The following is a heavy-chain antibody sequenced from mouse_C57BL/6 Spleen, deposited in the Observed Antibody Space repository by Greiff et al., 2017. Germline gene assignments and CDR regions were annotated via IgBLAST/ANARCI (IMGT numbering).Heavy chain of an antibody. Sequence: EVQVVESGGGLVKPGGSLKLSCAASGFTFSDYGMHWVRQAPEQGLEWVAYISSGSSTIYYADTVKGRFTISRDNAKNTLFLQMTSLRSEDTAMYYGARGGNYYGSRSYFDYWGQGTTLTVSS. D-gene: IGHD1-1*01. CDR2: ISSGSSTI. J-gene: IGHJ2*01. CDR3: ARGGNYYGSRSYFDY. V-gene: IGHV5-17*01. CDR1: GFTFSDYG.